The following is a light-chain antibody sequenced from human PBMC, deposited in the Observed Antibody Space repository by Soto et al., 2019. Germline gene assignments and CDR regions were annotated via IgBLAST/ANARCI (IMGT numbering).Light chain of an antibody. J-gene: IGKJ5*01. CDR2: GAS. V-gene: IGKV3-20*01. CDR1: QRVDSS. Sequence: IELTQSPAVLSLSPGERATLSCRASQRVDSSLAWYQQKPGQAPRLLIHGASSRATGIPDRFSGSGSGTDFTLTITRLEPEDLAVYYCQQYDDSPITFGHGTRLEIK. CDR3: QQYDDSPIT.